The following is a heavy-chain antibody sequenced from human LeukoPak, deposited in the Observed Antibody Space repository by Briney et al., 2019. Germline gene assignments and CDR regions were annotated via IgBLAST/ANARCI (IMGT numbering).Heavy chain of an antibody. D-gene: IGHD3-3*01. V-gene: IGHV1-2*02. Sequence: ASVNVSCKASEYTFTGYYLHWVRQAPGQGLEWMGWINPNSGGTNSAQQFQGRVTLTRDTSISTAYMELSRLRSDDTAVYYCARDLGYYDRLDQFDCWGQGTLVTVFS. CDR1: EYTFTGYY. CDR2: INPNSGGT. J-gene: IGHJ4*02. CDR3: ARDLGYYDRLDQFDC.